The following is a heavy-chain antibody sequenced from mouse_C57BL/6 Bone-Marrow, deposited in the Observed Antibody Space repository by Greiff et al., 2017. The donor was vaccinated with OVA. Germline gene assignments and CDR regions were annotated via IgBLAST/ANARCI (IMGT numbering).Heavy chain of an antibody. Sequence: DVKLVESGGDLVKPGGSLKLSCAASGFTFSSYGMSWVRQTPDKRLEWVATISSGGSYTYYPDSVKGRFTISRDNAKNTLYLQMSSLKSEDTAMYYCARHPNSSYYYGSSYWYFDVWGTGTTVTVSS. D-gene: IGHD1-1*01. CDR3: ARHPNSSYYYGSSYWYFDV. J-gene: IGHJ1*03. CDR2: ISSGGSYT. CDR1: GFTFSSYG. V-gene: IGHV5-6*02.